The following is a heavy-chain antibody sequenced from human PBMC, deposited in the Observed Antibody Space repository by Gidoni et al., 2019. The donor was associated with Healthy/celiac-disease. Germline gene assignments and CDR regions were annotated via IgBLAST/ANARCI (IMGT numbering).Heavy chain of an antibody. D-gene: IGHD3-10*01. CDR1: GFTFSSYA. V-gene: IGHV3-23*01. CDR2: ISGSGGST. Sequence: EVQLLESGGGLVQPGGSLRLSCAASGFTFSSYAMSWVRQAPGKGLEWVSAISGSGGSTYYADSVKGRFTISRDNAKNTLYLQMNSLRAEDTAVYYCAKDADGSGSYSIRWFDPWGQGTLVTVSS. J-gene: IGHJ5*02. CDR3: AKDADGSGSYSIRWFDP.